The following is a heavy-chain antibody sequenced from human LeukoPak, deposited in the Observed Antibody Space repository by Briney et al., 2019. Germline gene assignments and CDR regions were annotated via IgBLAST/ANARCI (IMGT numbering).Heavy chain of an antibody. D-gene: IGHD6-6*01. Sequence: SETLSPTCTVSGGSISSYYWSWIRQPPGKGLEWIGYIYYSGSTNYNPSLKSRVTISVDTSKNQFSLKLSSVTAADTAVYYCARGSARLVYWGQGTLVTVSS. CDR3: ARGSARLVY. CDR1: GGSISSYY. V-gene: IGHV4-59*12. J-gene: IGHJ4*02. CDR2: IYYSGST.